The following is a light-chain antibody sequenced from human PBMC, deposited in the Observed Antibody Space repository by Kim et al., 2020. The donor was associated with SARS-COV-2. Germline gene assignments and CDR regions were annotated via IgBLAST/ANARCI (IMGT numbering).Light chain of an antibody. J-gene: IGLJ1*01. V-gene: IGLV3-21*02. Sequence: SYELTQPPSVSVAPGQTASITCWGNNIGSKSVHWYQQKPGQSPVLVVYDDSDRPSGIPERFSGSNSGNTATLTISRVEARDEADFYCQAWDSSSYHSFFG. CDR2: DDS. CDR1: NIGSKS. CDR3: QAWDSSSYHSF.